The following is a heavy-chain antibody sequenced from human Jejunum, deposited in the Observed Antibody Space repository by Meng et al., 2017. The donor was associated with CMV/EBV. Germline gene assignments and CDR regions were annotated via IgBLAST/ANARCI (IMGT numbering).Heavy chain of an antibody. CDR2: IYSSGST. V-gene: IGHV4-4*07. J-gene: IGHJ4*02. D-gene: IGHD6-19*01. CDR1: SDSISSNF. Sequence: GQLQEAGSGLVKPSESLSPPVTVSSDSISSNFGSWIRQPAGKGLEWIGRIYSSGSTFYNPSLKSRVTMSVDTSKNQFSLSLASVTAADTAIYFCAREESVGIAVTGTFDYWGQGILVTVSS. CDR3: AREESVGIAVTGTFDY.